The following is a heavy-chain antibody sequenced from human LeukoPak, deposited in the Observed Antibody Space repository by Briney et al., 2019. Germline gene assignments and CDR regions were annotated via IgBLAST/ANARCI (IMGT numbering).Heavy chain of an antibody. CDR3: ASSSNSNGYSGFDY. V-gene: IGHV3-53*01. CDR1: GFTVSSIY. CDR2: IYSGGST. J-gene: IGHJ4*02. Sequence: PGGSLRLSCAASGFTVSSIYMSWVRQAPGKGLEWVSVIYSGGSTYYADSVKGRFTISRDNSKNTLYLQMNSLRAEDTAVYYCASSSNSNGYSGFDYWGQGTLVTVSS. D-gene: IGHD5-18*01.